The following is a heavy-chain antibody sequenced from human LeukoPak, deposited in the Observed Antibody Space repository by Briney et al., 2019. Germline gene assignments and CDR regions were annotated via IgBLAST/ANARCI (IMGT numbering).Heavy chain of an antibody. J-gene: IGHJ4*02. Sequence: PGGSLRLSCAASGFTFSNYWLSWVRQAPGKGLEWVANIKQDGSEKNYVDSVKGRFSISRDNAKNSLYLQMNSLRAEDTAIYYCASTQTFDYWGQGSLVTVSS. CDR3: ASTQTFDY. V-gene: IGHV3-7*01. CDR2: IKQDGSEK. CDR1: GFTFSNYW.